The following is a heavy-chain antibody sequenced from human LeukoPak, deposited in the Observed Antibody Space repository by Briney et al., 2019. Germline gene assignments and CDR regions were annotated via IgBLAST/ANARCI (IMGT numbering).Heavy chain of an antibody. CDR2: INHSGST. D-gene: IGHD3-22*01. CDR3: ARFYYDGSGNYYFDY. J-gene: IGHJ4*02. Sequence: SETLSLTCAVYGGSFSGYYWSWIRQPPGKGLEWIGEINHSGSTNYNPSLKSRVTISVDTSKNQFSLKLSSVTAADAAVYYCARFYYDGSGNYYFDYWGQGTLVTVSS. V-gene: IGHV4-34*01. CDR1: GGSFSGYY.